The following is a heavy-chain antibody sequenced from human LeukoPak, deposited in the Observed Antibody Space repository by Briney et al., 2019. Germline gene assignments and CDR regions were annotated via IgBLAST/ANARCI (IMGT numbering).Heavy chain of an antibody. D-gene: IGHD5-18*01. V-gene: IGHV1-18*01. Sequence: ASVKVSCKASGYTFTIYGISWVRQAPGQGLEWMGWISAYNGNTNYAQKLQGRVTMTTDTSTSTAYMELRSLRSDDTAVYYCARVSTRIQLWLRRFDPWGQGTLVTVSS. CDR1: GYTFTIYG. CDR2: ISAYNGNT. J-gene: IGHJ5*02. CDR3: ARVSTRIQLWLRRFDP.